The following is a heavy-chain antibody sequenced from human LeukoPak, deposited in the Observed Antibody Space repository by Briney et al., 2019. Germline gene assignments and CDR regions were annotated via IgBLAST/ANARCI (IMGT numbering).Heavy chain of an antibody. D-gene: IGHD5-12*01. J-gene: IGHJ4*02. Sequence: ASVKVSCKASGGTFISYAISWVRQAPGQGLEWMGRIIPILGIANYAQKFQGRVTITADKSTSTAYMELSSLRSEDTAVYYCARSSGYDSSFDYWGQGTLVTVSS. V-gene: IGHV1-69*04. CDR3: ARSSGYDSSFDY. CDR1: GGTFISYA. CDR2: IIPILGIA.